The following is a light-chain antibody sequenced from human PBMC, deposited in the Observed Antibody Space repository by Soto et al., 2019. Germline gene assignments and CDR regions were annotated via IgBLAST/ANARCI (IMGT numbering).Light chain of an antibody. CDR3: QSYDSSDKLI. J-gene: IGLJ7*01. Sequence: QSELTQPPSVSGAPGQRVTISCTGSRSNIGAGYAVHWYQQLPGSAPRLLIYDNNKRPSGVPGRFSASKSTTSASLAITALQAEDEADYHCQSYDSSDKLIFGGGTQLTVL. V-gene: IGLV1-40*01. CDR2: DNN. CDR1: RSNIGAGYA.